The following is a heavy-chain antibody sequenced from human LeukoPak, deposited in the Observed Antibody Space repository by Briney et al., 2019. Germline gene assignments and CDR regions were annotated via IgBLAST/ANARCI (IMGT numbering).Heavy chain of an antibody. D-gene: IGHD3-22*01. CDR3: ARDLYYDSSGYAY. Sequence: GGSLRLSCAASGFTFSSYWMSWVRQAPGKGLEWVANIKQDGSEKYYVDSVKGRFTISRDNAKNSLYLQMSSLRAEDTAVYYCARDLYYDSSGYAYWGQGTLVTVSS. V-gene: IGHV3-7*01. J-gene: IGHJ4*02. CDR1: GFTFSSYW. CDR2: IKQDGSEK.